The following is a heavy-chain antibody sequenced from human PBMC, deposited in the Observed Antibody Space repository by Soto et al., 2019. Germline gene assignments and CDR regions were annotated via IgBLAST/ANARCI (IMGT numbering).Heavy chain of an antibody. CDR3: ARSQGSSTSLEIYYYYYYGMDV. V-gene: IGHV1-69*01. J-gene: IGHJ6*02. CDR1: GGTFSSYA. Sequence: QVRLVQSGAEVKKPGSSVKVSCKASGGTFSSYAISWVRQAPGQGLEWMGGIIPISGTANYAQKFQGRVTITADEPTSTAYMELSSLRSEDTAVYYCARSQGSSTSLEIYYYYYYGMDVWGQGTTVTVSS. CDR2: IIPISGTA. D-gene: IGHD2-2*01.